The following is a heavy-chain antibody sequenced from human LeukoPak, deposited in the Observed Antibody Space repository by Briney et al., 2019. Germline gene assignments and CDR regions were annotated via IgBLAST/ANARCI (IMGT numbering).Heavy chain of an antibody. CDR3: AREKVRQWGMDV. D-gene: IGHD2-2*01. Sequence: GASVKVSCKASGYTFTSYGISWVRQAPGQGLEWMGRINPNSGGTNYAQKFQGRVTMTRDTSISTAYMELTRLRSDDTAVYYCAREKVRQWGMDVWGQGTTVTVFS. V-gene: IGHV1-2*06. CDR2: INPNSGGT. CDR1: GYTFTSYG. J-gene: IGHJ6*02.